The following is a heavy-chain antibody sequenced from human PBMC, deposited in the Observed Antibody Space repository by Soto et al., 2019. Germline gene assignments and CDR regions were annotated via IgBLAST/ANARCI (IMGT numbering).Heavy chain of an antibody. J-gene: IGHJ4*02. V-gene: IGHV1-69*12. CDR2: IIPIFGTA. CDR1: GGTFSSYA. D-gene: IGHD6-19*01. Sequence: VQLVQSGAEVKKPGSSVKVSCKASGGTFSSYAISWVRQAPGQGLEWMGGIIPIFGTANYAQKFQGRVTITADESTSTADMELSSLRSAATAVYDCARVYCSGWYYFDYWGQGTLVTVSS. CDR3: ARVYCSGWYYFDY.